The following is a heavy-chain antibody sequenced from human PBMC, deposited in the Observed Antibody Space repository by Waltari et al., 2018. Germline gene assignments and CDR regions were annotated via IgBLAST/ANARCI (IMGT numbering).Heavy chain of an antibody. CDR2: ISGSVGST. V-gene: IGHV3-23*01. CDR3: ASSLYGNYTQIWGRVFDY. D-gene: IGHD4-17*01. CDR1: GFTFRSYA. Sequence: VQLLESGGGLVQSGGSLRLSCAASGFTFRSYAMNWVRQAPGKGVEWFAVISGSVGSTDYADSVKCRFTISRDNSTNTLYLQMNNLRVEDTAVYYCASSLYGNYTQIWGRVFDYWGQGTLVTVSS. J-gene: IGHJ4*02.